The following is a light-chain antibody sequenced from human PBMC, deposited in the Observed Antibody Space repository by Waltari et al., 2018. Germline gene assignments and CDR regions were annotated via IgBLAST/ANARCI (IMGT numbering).Light chain of an antibody. V-gene: IGLV2-14*03. CDR2: DVS. Sequence: QSALTQPASVSGSPGQSITITCTGTSSAVGAYNYVPWSPQHPGKAPKLKLYDVSDRPSGVSNRLSGSKSGNQASLTISGLQAEDEADYYCTSYTTSSTLVFGGGTKLTVL. CDR1: SSAVGAYNY. CDR3: TSYTTSSTLV. J-gene: IGLJ2*01.